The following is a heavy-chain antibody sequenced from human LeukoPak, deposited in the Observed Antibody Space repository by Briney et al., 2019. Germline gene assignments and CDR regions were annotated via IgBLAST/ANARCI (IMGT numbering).Heavy chain of an antibody. J-gene: IGHJ4*02. CDR2: ISGSGGGT. D-gene: IGHD3-22*01. V-gene: IGHV3-23*01. CDR3: AKAPRYYYDSSGYPYYFDY. CDR1: GSTVSTNY. Sequence: GGSLRLSCAASGSTVSTNYMSWVRQAPGKGLEWVSAISGSGGGTYYSDSVKGRFTISRDNSKNTLYLQMNSLRAEDTAVYYCAKAPRYYYDSSGYPYYFDYWGQGTLVTVSS.